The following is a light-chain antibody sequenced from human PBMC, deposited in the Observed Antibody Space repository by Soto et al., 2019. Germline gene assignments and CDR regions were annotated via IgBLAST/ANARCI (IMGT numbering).Light chain of an antibody. CDR1: SSDVGGHNY. CDR2: NVD. Sequence: QSALTQVASVSASPEQSITISCTGTSSDVGGHNYVSWYQQHPGNAPKLMIYNVDYRPSGISNRFSGSKSGNTASLTISGLQADDEAYYYCSSYADSSTVVFGGGTKVTVL. J-gene: IGLJ2*01. CDR3: SSYADSSTVV. V-gene: IGLV2-14*03.